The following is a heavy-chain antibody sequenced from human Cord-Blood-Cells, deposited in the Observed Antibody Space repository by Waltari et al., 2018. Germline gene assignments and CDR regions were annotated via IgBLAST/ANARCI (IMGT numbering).Heavy chain of an antibody. J-gene: IGHJ4*02. CDR3: ARDLGPFDY. Sequence: EVQLVESGGGLIQTGGSLRVSCAASGSTVSRNYLSWVRQAPGKGLEWVSVIYSGGSTYYADSVKGRFTISRDNSKNTLYLQMNSLRAEDTAVYYCARDLGPFDYWGQGTLVTVSS. CDR2: IYSGGST. V-gene: IGHV3-53*01. D-gene: IGHD1-26*01. CDR1: GSTVSRNY.